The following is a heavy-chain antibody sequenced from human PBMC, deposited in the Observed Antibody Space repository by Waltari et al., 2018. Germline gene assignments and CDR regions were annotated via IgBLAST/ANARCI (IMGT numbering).Heavy chain of an antibody. CDR3: ARLSGGATTRYYYYMDV. D-gene: IGHD1-26*01. Sequence: QVQLQESGPGLVKPSETLSLTCTVSGGSISSYYWSWIRQTAGKGLEWIGRIYTSGSTNYNPSLKSRVTMSVDTSKNQFSLKLSSVTAADTAVYYCARLSGGATTRYYYYMDVWGKGTTVTISS. V-gene: IGHV4-4*07. CDR1: GGSISSYY. J-gene: IGHJ6*03. CDR2: IYTSGST.